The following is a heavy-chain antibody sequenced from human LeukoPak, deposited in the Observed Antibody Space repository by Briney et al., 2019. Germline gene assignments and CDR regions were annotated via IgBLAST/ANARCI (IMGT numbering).Heavy chain of an antibody. Sequence: GGSLKLSCAASGFTFSGSAMHWVRQASGKGLEWVGRIRSKANSYATAYAASVKGRFTISRDDSKNTAYLQMNSLKTEDTAVYYCTRIGTYYYDSGSYYNVDYWGQGTLVTVCS. CDR2: IRSKANSYAT. J-gene: IGHJ4*02. V-gene: IGHV3-73*01. CDR3: TRIGTYYYDSGSYYNVDY. CDR1: GFTFSGSA. D-gene: IGHD3-10*01.